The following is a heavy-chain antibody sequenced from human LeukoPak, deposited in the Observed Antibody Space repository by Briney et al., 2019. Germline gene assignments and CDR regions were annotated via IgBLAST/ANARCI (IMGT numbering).Heavy chain of an antibody. D-gene: IGHD3-22*01. CDR1: GGSISSSSYY. V-gene: IGHV4-39*07. Sequence: PSETLSLTCTVSGGSISSSSYYWGWIRQPPGKGLEWIGSIYYSGSTYYNPSLKSRVTISVDTSKNQFSLKLSSVTAADTAVYYCARDSSGYYYFDYWGQGTLVIVSS. CDR2: IYYSGST. J-gene: IGHJ4*02. CDR3: ARDSSGYYYFDY.